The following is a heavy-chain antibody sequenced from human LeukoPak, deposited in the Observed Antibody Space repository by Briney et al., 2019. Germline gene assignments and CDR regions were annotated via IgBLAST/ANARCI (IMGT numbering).Heavy chain of an antibody. CDR1: GFTFKNYA. D-gene: IGHD3-3*01. Sequence: GGSLRLSCVVSGFTFKNYAMSWVRQAPGKGLECVSSIRDSGNGTDYADSVKGRFSVSRDNSKNTLYLHMNTLSAEDTAVYYCAKWAYYDFWSGHYKSHFDSWGQGTLVTVSP. V-gene: IGHV3-23*01. J-gene: IGHJ4*02. CDR2: IRDSGNGT. CDR3: AKWAYYDFWSGHYKSHFDS.